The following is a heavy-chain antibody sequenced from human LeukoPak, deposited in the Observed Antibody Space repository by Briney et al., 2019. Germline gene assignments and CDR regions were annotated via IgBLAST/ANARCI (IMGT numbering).Heavy chain of an antibody. D-gene: IGHD1-14*01. CDR2: ISNTDDSI. V-gene: IGHV3-11*04. J-gene: IGHJ6*03. Sequence: PGGSLRLSCAASGFTFSDYHMTWIRQAPGKGLEWVSYISNTDDSINYADSVSGRFTISRDNAKSSVHLQMNSLRVEDTALYYCARAPAVYIFYIDVWGEGTTVTVSS. CDR3: ARAPAVYIFYIDV. CDR1: GFTFSDYH.